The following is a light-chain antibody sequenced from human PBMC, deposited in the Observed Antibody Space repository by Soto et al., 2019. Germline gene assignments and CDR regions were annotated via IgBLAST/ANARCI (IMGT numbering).Light chain of an antibody. CDR3: QQYGNSPQT. V-gene: IGKV3-20*01. J-gene: IGKJ1*01. Sequence: IVLTQSPATLSLSPGKRATLSCRASQSVSSNLAWYQQKPGQAPRLLIYGASTRATGIPARFSGRGSGTDFTLTIGRLEPEDFAVYYCQQYGNSPQTFGQGTKVDI. CDR1: QSVSSN. CDR2: GAS.